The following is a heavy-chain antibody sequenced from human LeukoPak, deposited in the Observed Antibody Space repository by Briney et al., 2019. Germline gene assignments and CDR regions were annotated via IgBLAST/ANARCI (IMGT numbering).Heavy chain of an antibody. V-gene: IGHV1-2*02. CDR2: INPNSGGT. J-gene: IGHJ4*02. CDR3: ATPLPRFGELSLYQAPFDY. Sequence: GASVKVSCKASGYTFTGYYMHWVRQAPGQGLEWMGWINPNSGGTNYAQKFQGRVTMTRDTSISTAYMELSRLRSDDTAVYYCATPLPRFGELSLYQAPFDYWGQGTLVTVSS. CDR1: GYTFTGYY. D-gene: IGHD3-16*02.